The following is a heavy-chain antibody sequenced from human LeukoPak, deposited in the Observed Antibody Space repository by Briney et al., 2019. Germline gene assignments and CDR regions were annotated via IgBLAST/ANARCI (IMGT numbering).Heavy chain of an antibody. CDR2: ISGSGGST. CDR1: GFTFSTYW. V-gene: IGHV3-23*01. CDR3: ARGHSSGWYYFDS. J-gene: IGHJ4*02. Sequence: GGSLRLSCSASGFTFSTYWMSWVRQAPGKGLEWVSAISGSGGSTYYADSVKGRFTISRDNSGSTLYLQMNSLRAEDTAVYWCARGHSSGWYYFDSWGQGTLVTVSS. D-gene: IGHD6-19*01.